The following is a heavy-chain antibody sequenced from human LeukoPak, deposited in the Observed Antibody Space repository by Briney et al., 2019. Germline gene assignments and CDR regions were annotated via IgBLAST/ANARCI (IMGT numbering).Heavy chain of an antibody. Sequence: PGGSLRLSCAASGVTFSSYSMSWVGQAPGKGLEWVSAISGSGGSTYYADSVKGRFTVSRDNSKNTLYLQMTSLRAEDTAVYYCAKEQTLAIYYSHYWGQGTLVTVSS. V-gene: IGHV3-23*01. CDR1: GVTFSSYS. CDR3: AKEQTLAIYYSHY. CDR2: ISGSGGST. D-gene: IGHD3-3*01. J-gene: IGHJ4*02.